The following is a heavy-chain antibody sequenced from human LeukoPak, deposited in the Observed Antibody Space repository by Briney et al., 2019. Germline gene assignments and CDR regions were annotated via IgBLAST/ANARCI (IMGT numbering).Heavy chain of an antibody. V-gene: IGHV3-23*01. CDR1: GFTFSSYA. D-gene: IGHD3-3*01. J-gene: IGHJ3*02. CDR2: ISGSGGST. CDR3: AKDLYNFWSGYFGGAFDI. Sequence: GGSLRLSCAASGFTFSSYAMSWVRQAPGEGLEWVSAISGSGGSTYYADSVKGRFTISRDNSKNTLYLQMNSLRAEDTAVYYCAKDLYNFWSGYFGGAFDIWGQGTMVTVSS.